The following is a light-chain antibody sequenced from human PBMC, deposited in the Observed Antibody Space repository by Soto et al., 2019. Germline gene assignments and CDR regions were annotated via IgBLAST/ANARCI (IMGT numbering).Light chain of an antibody. CDR1: QSVSSSK. V-gene: IGKV3-20*01. J-gene: IGKJ1*01. Sequence: EIVLTQSPGTLSLSPGERATLSCRASQSVSSSKLAWYQHKPGQAPRLLIYGASSRATGIPDRFSGSGSGTDFTLPISRLDPENFAVSYYQQYGSSPRTFGQGTKVEIK. CDR3: QQYGSSPRT. CDR2: GAS.